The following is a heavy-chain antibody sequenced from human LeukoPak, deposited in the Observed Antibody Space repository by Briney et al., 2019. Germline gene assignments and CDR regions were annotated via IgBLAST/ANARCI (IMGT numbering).Heavy chain of an antibody. CDR1: SFTFSDYW. CDR2: INSDGSST. Sequence: GGSLRLSCVASSFTFSDYWMHWVRQAPGKGLVWVSRINSDGSSTNYADSVKGRFTISRDNAKNTLYLQMNSLRAEDTAAYYCARFNYDSKYYDYWGQGTLVTVSS. V-gene: IGHV3-74*01. D-gene: IGHD3-16*01. CDR3: ARFNYDSKYYDY. J-gene: IGHJ4*02.